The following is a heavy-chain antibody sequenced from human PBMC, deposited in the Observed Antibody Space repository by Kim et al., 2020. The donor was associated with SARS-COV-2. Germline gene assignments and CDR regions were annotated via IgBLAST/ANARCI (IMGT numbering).Heavy chain of an antibody. CDR2: ISAYNGNT. D-gene: IGHD5-18*01. CDR3: ARAFREIEETAMEKTLDFDY. CDR1: GYTFTSYG. V-gene: IGHV1-18*01. Sequence: ASVKVSCKASGYTFTSYGISWVRQAPGQGLEWMGWISAYNGNTNYAQKLQGRVTMTTDTSTSTAYMELRILRSDDTAVYYCARAFREIEETAMEKTLDFDYWGQGTLVTVSS. J-gene: IGHJ4*02.